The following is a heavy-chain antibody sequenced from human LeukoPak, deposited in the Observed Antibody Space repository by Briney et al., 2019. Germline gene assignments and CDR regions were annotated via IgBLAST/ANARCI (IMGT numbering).Heavy chain of an antibody. J-gene: IGHJ4*02. Sequence: SETLSLTCAVSGGSISSGGYSWSWIRQPPGKGLEWIGYIYHSGSTYYNPSLKSRVTISVDRSKNQFSLKLSSVTAADTAVYYCARVVDDYGGNSDYFDYWGQGTLVTVSS. CDR3: ARVVDDYGGNSDYFDY. CDR2: IYHSGST. CDR1: GGSISSGGYS. V-gene: IGHV4-30-2*01. D-gene: IGHD4-23*01.